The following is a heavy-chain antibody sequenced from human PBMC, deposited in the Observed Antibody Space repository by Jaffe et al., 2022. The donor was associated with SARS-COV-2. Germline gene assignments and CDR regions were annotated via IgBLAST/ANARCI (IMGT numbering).Heavy chain of an antibody. D-gene: IGHD3-3*01. J-gene: IGHJ4*02. V-gene: IGHV3-30*18. CDR2: ISYDGSNK. Sequence: QVQLVESGGGVVQPGRSLRLSCAASGFTFSSYGMHWVRQAPGKGLEWVAVISYDGSNKYYADSVKGRFTISRDNSKNTLYLQMNSLRAEDTAVYYCAKGSGTRYDFWPGYYFDYWGQGTLVTVSS. CDR1: GFTFSSYG. CDR3: AKGSGTRYDFWPGYYFDY.